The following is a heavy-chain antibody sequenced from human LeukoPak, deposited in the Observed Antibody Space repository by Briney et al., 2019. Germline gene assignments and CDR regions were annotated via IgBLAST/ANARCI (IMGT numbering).Heavy chain of an antibody. J-gene: IGHJ5*02. CDR1: GFTFSSYS. CDR2: ISSSSSTI. D-gene: IGHD3-10*01. Sequence: GGSLRLSCAASGFTFSSYSMNWVRQAPGKGLEWVSYISSSSSTIYYADSVKGRFTISRDNAKNSLYLQMNSLRDEDTAVYYCARARLTSSRGVPNNWFDHWGQGTLVTVSS. CDR3: ARARLTSSRGVPNNWFDH. V-gene: IGHV3-48*02.